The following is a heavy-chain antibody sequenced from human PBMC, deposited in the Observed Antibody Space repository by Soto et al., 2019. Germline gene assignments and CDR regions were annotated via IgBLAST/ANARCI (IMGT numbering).Heavy chain of an antibody. CDR3: ARGRSLKWNWFDP. D-gene: IGHD2-15*01. Sequence: ASVKVSCKASGYIFTGFYLHWVRQAPGQGLEWMGWIFPNSGATNYAQKFQGRVTLTRDTSINTAYMDMTRLTSDDTAVYYCARGRSLKWNWFDPWGQGTMLTV. CDR1: GYIFTGFY. CDR2: IFPNSGAT. V-gene: IGHV1-2*02. J-gene: IGHJ5*02.